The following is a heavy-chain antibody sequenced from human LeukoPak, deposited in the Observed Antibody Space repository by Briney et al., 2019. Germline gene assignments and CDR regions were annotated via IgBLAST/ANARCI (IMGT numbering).Heavy chain of an antibody. Sequence: GESLKISCKGSGYSFTSYWIGWVRQMPGKGLEWMGIIYPGDSDTRYSPSFQGQVTIPADKSISTAYLQWSSLKASDTAMYYCARRRTYYYDSSGYSGWFDPWGQGTLVTVSS. CDR2: IYPGDSDT. CDR1: GYSFTSYW. CDR3: ARRRTYYYDSSGYSGWFDP. J-gene: IGHJ5*02. V-gene: IGHV5-51*01. D-gene: IGHD3-22*01.